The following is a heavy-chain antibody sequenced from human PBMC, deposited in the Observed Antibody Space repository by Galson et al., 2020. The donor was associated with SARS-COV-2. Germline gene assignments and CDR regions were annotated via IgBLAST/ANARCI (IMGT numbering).Heavy chain of an antibody. CDR3: AKGHYSGSGIFDPFHV. J-gene: IGHJ3*01. CDR2: MRHDGNKK. D-gene: IGHD3-10*01. Sequence: GGSLRLSCEVSGFSLLPNTIHWVRQAPGKGLEWVALMRHDGNKKSYSGSVTGRFTISRDTSKNAVYLQMNSLRVEDTALYYCAKGHYSGSGIFDPFHVGGQGTMVTVLS. CDR1: GFSLLPNT. V-gene: IGHV3-30*02.